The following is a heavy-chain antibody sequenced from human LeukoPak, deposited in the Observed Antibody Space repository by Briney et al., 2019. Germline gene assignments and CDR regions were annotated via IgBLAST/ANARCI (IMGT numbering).Heavy chain of an antibody. CDR1: GFTFGDYA. J-gene: IGHJ4*02. CDR2: IGSKAYGGTT. CDR3: TSGVGATTR. V-gene: IGHV3-49*04. D-gene: IGHD1-26*01. Sequence: GGSLRLSCTASGFTFGDYAMSWVRQAPGKGLDWVGFIGSKAYGGTTEYAASVKGRFTISRDDSKSIAYLQMNSLKTEDTAVYYCTSGVGATTRWGQGTLVTVSS.